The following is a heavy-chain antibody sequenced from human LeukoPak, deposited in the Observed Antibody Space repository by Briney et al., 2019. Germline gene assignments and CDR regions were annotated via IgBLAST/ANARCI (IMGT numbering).Heavy chain of an antibody. CDR3: ARDLYGDYAIDY. CDR1: GFTLSRNS. V-gene: IGHV3-48*02. D-gene: IGHD4-17*01. CDR2: ISSSGSTT. Sequence: GGSLRLSCAASGFTLSRNSLNWVRQAPGKGLEWISYISSSGSTTYYADSVKGRFTISRDNAKNLLYLQMNNLRDEDTGVYYCARDLYGDYAIDYWGQGTLVTVSS. J-gene: IGHJ4*02.